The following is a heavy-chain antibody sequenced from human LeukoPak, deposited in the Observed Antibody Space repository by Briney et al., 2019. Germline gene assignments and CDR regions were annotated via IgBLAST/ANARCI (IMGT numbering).Heavy chain of an antibody. V-gene: IGHV3-9*01. Sequence: GRSLRLSCAASGFTFDDYAMHWVRQAPGKGLEWVSGISWNSGSIGYADSVKGRFTISRDNAKNSLYLQMNNLRAEDTALYYCAKDHSSGWSLYYFDYWGQGTLVTVSS. D-gene: IGHD6-19*01. CDR3: AKDHSSGWSLYYFDY. CDR2: ISWNSGSI. J-gene: IGHJ4*02. CDR1: GFTFDDYA.